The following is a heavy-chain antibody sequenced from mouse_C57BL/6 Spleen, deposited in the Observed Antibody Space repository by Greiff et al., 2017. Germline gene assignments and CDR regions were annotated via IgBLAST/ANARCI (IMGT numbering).Heavy chain of an antibody. D-gene: IGHD3-3*01. J-gene: IGHJ4*01. CDR2: ISSGSSTI. CDR1: GFTFSDYG. Sequence: VQLKQSGGGLVKPGGSLKLSCAASGFTFSDYGMHWVRQAPEKGLEWVAYISSGSSTIYYADTVKGRFTISRDNAKNTLFLQMTSLRSEDTAMYYCARSLGQEAMDYWGQGTSVTVSS. V-gene: IGHV5-17*01. CDR3: ARSLGQEAMDY.